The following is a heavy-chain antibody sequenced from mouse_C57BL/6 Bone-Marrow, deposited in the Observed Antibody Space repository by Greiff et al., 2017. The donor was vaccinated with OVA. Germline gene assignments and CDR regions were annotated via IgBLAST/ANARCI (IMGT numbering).Heavy chain of an antibody. CDR3: ARPVALHWYFDV. Sequence: EVQLQQSGPELVKPGASVKISCKASGYTFTDYYMNWVKQSHGKSLEWIGDINPNNGGTSYNQKFKGKATLTVDKSSSTAYMELRSLTSEDSAVYYCARPVALHWYFDVWGTGTTVTVSS. D-gene: IGHD1-1*01. CDR2: INPNNGGT. CDR1: GYTFTDYY. V-gene: IGHV1-26*01. J-gene: IGHJ1*03.